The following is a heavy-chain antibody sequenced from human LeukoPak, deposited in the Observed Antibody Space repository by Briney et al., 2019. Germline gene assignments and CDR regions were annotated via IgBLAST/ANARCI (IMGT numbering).Heavy chain of an antibody. D-gene: IGHD4-23*01. V-gene: IGHV1-69*13. CDR1: GGTFSSYA. CDR2: IIPIFGTA. Sequence: SVTVSCTASGGTFSSYAISWVRQAPGQGLEWMGGIIPIFGTANYAQKFQGRVTITAVESMSTAYMELSSLRSEDTAVYYCARGWLAETTVVTPYNYWGQGTLVTVSS. J-gene: IGHJ4*02. CDR3: ARGWLAETTVVTPYNY.